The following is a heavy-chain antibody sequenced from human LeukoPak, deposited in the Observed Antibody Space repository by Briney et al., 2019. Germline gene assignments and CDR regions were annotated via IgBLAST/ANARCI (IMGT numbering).Heavy chain of an antibody. CDR2: INHSGST. D-gene: IGHD2-15*01. Sequence: SETLSLTCAVHGGSFSGYYWSWIRQPPGKGLEWIGEINHSGSTNYNPSLKSRVTISVDTSKNQFSLKLSSVTAADTAVYYCARGPDSHLLPPDYWGQGTLVTVSS. J-gene: IGHJ4*02. CDR3: ARGPDSHLLPPDY. CDR1: GGSFSGYY. V-gene: IGHV4-34*01.